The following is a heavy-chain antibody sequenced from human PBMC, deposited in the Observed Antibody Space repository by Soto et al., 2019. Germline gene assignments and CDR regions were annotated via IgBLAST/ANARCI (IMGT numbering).Heavy chain of an antibody. J-gene: IGHJ3*02. Sequence: QVQLVQSGAEVKKPGSSVKVSCKASGGTFSSYAISWVRQAPGQGLEWMGGIIPIFGTANYAPKFQGRVTVTADESTSTAHMELSSLQPEGTGVYYWARAPTVVRQGALDIWGQGTMGTGSS. CDR1: GGTFSSYA. CDR3: ARAPTVVRQGALDI. V-gene: IGHV1-69*12. D-gene: IGHD4-17*01. CDR2: IIPIFGTA.